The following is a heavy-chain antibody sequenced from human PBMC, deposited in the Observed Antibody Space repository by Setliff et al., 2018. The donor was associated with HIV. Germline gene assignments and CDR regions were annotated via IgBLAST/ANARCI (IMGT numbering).Heavy chain of an antibody. D-gene: IGHD2-21*01. CDR3: ARQAGHVGDHFDY. V-gene: IGHV1-69*02. CDR1: GDIYSYQT. J-gene: IGHJ4*02. CDR2: IIPMVGFA. Sequence: ASVKVSCKASGDIYSYQTYSWVRQAPGQGLEWMGSIIPMVGFANYEGKFQGRVTIIADASTNTTYLDLTSLRSEDTAPYFCARQAGHVGDHFDYWGQGTLVTVSS.